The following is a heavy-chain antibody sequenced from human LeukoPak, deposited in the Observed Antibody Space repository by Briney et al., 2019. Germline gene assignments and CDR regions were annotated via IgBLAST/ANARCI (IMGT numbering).Heavy chain of an antibody. D-gene: IGHD2-2*01. CDR2: INHSGST. CDR1: GGSFSGYY. J-gene: IGHJ4*02. V-gene: IGHV4-34*01. Sequence: SETLSLTCAVYGGSFSGYYWSWIRQPPGKGLEWIGEINHSGSTNYNPSLKSRVTLSVDTSKNQFSLKLSSVTAADTAVYYCAGGFAQSTAFDYWGQGTLVTVSS. CDR3: AGGFAQSTAFDY.